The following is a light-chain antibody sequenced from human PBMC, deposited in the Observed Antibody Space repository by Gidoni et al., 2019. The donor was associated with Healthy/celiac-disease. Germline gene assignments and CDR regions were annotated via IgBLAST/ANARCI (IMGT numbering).Light chain of an antibody. CDR3: MQALQTQLT. Sequence: DIVMTQSPLSLPVTPGEPPSISCRSSQSPLHSNGYNYLDWYLQKPGQSPQLLIYLGSNRASGVPDRFSGSGSGTDFTLKISRVEAEDVGVYYCMQALQTQLTFXGXTKVEIK. V-gene: IGKV2-28*01. J-gene: IGKJ4*01. CDR2: LGS. CDR1: QSPLHSNGYNY.